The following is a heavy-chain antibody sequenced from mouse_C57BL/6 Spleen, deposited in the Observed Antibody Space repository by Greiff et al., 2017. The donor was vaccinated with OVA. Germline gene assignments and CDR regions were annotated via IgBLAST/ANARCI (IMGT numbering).Heavy chain of an antibody. Sequence: VQLQQSGAELAKPGASVKLSCKASGYTFTSYWMHWVQQRPGQGLEWIGYINPSSGYTKNNQKFKDKATLTADKSSSTAYMQLSSLTYEDAAVYYCARGANWDGGYFDYWGQGTTLTVSS. CDR2: INPSSGYT. V-gene: IGHV1-7*01. CDR1: GYTFTSYW. D-gene: IGHD4-1*01. CDR3: ARGANWDGGYFDY. J-gene: IGHJ2*01.